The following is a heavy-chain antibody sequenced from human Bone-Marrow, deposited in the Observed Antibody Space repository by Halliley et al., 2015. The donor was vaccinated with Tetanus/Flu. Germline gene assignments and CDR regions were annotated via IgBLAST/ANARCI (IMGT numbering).Heavy chain of an antibody. Sequence: INPRGGPTSSAQNSQGRVTMTRDTSTSTVYMELSSLRSKDTAVYYCARAYGYGDYQTTFDYWGQGTLVTVSS. CDR3: ARAYGYGDYQTTFDY. V-gene: IGHV1-46*01. CDR2: INPRGGPT. J-gene: IGHJ4*02. D-gene: IGHD4-17*01.